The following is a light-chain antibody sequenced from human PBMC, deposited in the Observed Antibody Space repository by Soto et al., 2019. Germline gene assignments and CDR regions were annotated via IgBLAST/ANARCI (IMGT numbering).Light chain of an antibody. CDR2: EVR. CDR1: SSDVGGYNY. J-gene: IGLJ1*01. CDR3: SSYTSSSTLCV. V-gene: IGLV2-14*01. Sequence: QSALTQPASVSGSPGQSITISCTGTSSDVGGYNYVSWYQQHPGKAPKLIIYEVRNRPSGVSNRFSGSKSGNRASLTISGLQAEDEADYYCSSYTSSSTLCVFGTGTKVNVL.